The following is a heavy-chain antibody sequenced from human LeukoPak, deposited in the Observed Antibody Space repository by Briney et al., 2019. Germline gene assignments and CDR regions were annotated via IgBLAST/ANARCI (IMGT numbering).Heavy chain of an antibody. Sequence: GGSLRLSCTASGFTFSSHGISWVRQAPGKGLEWVSSISTGSSYIYYADSVKGRFTISRDNAKNSLYLQMNSLRAEDTAVYYCARDRICSGGSCYSHWFDPWGQGTLVTVSS. CDR3: ARDRICSGGSCYSHWFDP. V-gene: IGHV3-21*01. CDR1: GFTFSSHG. D-gene: IGHD2-15*01. J-gene: IGHJ5*02. CDR2: ISTGSSYI.